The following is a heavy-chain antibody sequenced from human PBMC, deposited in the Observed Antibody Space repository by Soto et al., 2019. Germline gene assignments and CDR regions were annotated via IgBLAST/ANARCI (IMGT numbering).Heavy chain of an antibody. Sequence: TLSLTCGVHGGSFSGYYWSWIRQPPGKGLEWIGEVNHDGTTNYNPSLKSRVTISVDTSKNQFSLKMYSVTAADTAVYYCARESGVVPATNEAFDYWGQGTLVTVSS. CDR1: GGSFSGYY. V-gene: IGHV4-34*01. CDR2: VNHDGTT. D-gene: IGHD2-2*01. J-gene: IGHJ4*02. CDR3: ARESGVVPATNEAFDY.